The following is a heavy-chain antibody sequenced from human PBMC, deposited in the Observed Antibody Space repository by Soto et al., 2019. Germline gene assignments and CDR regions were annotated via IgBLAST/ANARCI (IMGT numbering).Heavy chain of an antibody. D-gene: IGHD6-19*01. J-gene: IGHJ2*01. CDR2: IIPLFGTA. V-gene: IGHV1-69*12. CDR3: AQTLGLAVAGPGRFDL. CDR1: GGTFSRYA. Sequence: QVQLVQSGAEVKKPGSSVKVSCKASGGTFSRYAISWVRQAPGQGLEWMGGIIPLFGTANYAQKFQGRVTITADESTRAAYMELRRLRSEDTAVYYCAQTLGLAVAGPGRFDLWGRGTLVTVSS.